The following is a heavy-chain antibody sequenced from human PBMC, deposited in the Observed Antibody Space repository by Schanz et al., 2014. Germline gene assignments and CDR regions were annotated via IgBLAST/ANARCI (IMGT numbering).Heavy chain of an antibody. J-gene: IGHJ4*02. Sequence: EVQLVESGGGLVQPGGSLRLSCAASGFGFSSYSMNWVRQAPGKGLEWVSYISSSSSTRYYADSVKGRFTMSRDNAKNSVFLQMNSLRAEDTAVYYCVRDSFFAFDYWGQGTLVTVSS. V-gene: IGHV3-48*01. CDR1: GFGFSSYS. CDR2: ISSSSSTR. D-gene: IGHD3-3*01. CDR3: VRDSFFAFDY.